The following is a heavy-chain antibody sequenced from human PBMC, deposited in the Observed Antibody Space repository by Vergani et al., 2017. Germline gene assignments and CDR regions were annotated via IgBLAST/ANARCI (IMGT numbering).Heavy chain of an antibody. Sequence: QVQLQESGPGLVKPSQTLSLTCTVSGGSISSGGYYWSWIRQHPGKGLEWIGYIYYSGSTYYNPSLKSRVTISVDTSKNQFSLKLSSVTAADTAVYYCARWGYCSGGSCYPKFVYYFDYWGQGTLVTVSS. CDR1: GGSISSGGYY. CDR2: IYYSGST. D-gene: IGHD2-15*01. CDR3: ARWGYCSGGSCYPKFVYYFDY. V-gene: IGHV4-31*03. J-gene: IGHJ4*02.